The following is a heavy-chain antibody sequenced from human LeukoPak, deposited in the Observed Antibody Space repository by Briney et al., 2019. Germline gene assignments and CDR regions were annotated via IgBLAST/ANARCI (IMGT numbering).Heavy chain of an antibody. CDR3: ARGIADPYSFDS. J-gene: IGHJ4*02. Sequence: PSETLSLTCTVSGGSISSSSYYWGWIRQPPGKGLEWIGYIYYSGSTYYNPSLKSRVTISVDTSKNQFSLNLSSVTAADTAVYYCARGIADPYSFDSWGQGILVTVSS. CDR2: IYYSGST. V-gene: IGHV4-39*07. D-gene: IGHD6-13*01. CDR1: GGSISSSSYY.